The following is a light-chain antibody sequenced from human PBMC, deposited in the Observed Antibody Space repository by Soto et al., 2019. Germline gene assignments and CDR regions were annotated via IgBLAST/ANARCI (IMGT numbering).Light chain of an antibody. Sequence: EIVLTQSPGTLSLSPGERATLSCRASQSVSSSYLAWYQQKPGQAPRLLIYDASKRATGIPARFSGSVSGTDFTPTISSLEPQDFAVYYCQQRSNWPPITFGQGTRLEIK. J-gene: IGKJ5*01. CDR3: QQRSNWPPIT. CDR1: QSVSSSY. CDR2: DAS. V-gene: IGKV3-11*01.